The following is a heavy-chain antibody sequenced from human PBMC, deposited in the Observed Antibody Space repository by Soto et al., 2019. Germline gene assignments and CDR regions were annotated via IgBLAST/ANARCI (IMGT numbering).Heavy chain of an antibody. Sequence: PVDALKISCNGSGYSFAGYWITWVRQKPGKCLEWMGRIDPSDSQTYYSPSFRGHVTISATKSITTVFLQWSSLRASDTAMYYCARQIYDSDTGPNFQYYFDSWGQGTPVTVSS. J-gene: IGHJ4*02. CDR3: ARQIYDSDTGPNFQYYFDS. D-gene: IGHD3-22*01. CDR1: GYSFAGYW. CDR2: IDPSDSQT. V-gene: IGHV5-10-1*01.